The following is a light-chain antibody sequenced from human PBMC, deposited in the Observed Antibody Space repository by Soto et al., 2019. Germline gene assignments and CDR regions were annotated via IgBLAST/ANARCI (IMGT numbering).Light chain of an antibody. CDR1: RSNIGGNH. V-gene: IGLV1-44*01. Sequence: QSVLTQPSSASGTPGQSVTISCSGSRSNIGGNHVSWYQQFPGTAPKLLIYSNKQRASGVPDRFSGSRSGTSASLVISGLQSEDEAEYFCSAWDDSLRSNIFGSGTKV. CDR3: SAWDDSLRSNI. J-gene: IGLJ1*01. CDR2: SNK.